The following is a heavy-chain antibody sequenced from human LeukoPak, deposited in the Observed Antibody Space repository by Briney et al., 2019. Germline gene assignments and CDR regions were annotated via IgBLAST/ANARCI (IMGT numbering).Heavy chain of an antibody. V-gene: IGHV1-46*01. CDR3: ARSIAVAGIVDY. CDR2: INPSGGST. CDR1: GYTFTIYY. J-gene: IGHJ4*02. Sequence: ASVKVSCKASGYTFTIYYMHWVRQAPGQGLEWMGIINPSGGSTSYAQKFQGRVTMTRDTSTSTVYMELSSLRSEDTAVYYCARSIAVAGIVDYWGQGTLVTVSS. D-gene: IGHD6-19*01.